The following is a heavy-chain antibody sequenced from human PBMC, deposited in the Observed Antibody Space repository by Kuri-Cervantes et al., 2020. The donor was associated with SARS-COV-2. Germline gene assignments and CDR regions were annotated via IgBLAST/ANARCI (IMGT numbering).Heavy chain of an antibody. Sequence: SQTLSLTCVVYGGSFSGYYWSWIRQPPGKGLEWIGEINHSGSTNYNPSLKSRVTISVDTSKNQFSLKLSSVTAADTAVYYCARVPGPIYYYYGMDVWGQGTTVTVSS. V-gene: IGHV4-34*01. CDR3: ARVPGPIYYYYGMDV. J-gene: IGHJ6*02. CDR1: GGSFSGYY. CDR2: INHSGST. D-gene: IGHD3-10*01.